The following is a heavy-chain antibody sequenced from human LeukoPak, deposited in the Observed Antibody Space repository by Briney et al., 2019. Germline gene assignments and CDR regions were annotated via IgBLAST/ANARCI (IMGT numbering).Heavy chain of an antibody. CDR1: GGSISSGSYY. V-gene: IGHV4-61*02. D-gene: IGHD4-17*01. Sequence: SQTLSLTCTVSGGSISSGSYYWSWIRQPAGKGLEWIGRIYTSGSTNYNPSLKSRVTISVDTSKNQFSLKLSSVTAADTAVYYCARGESGMNDYGDYSYMDVWGKGTTVTVSS. CDR2: IYTSGST. J-gene: IGHJ6*03. CDR3: ARGESGMNDYGDYSYMDV.